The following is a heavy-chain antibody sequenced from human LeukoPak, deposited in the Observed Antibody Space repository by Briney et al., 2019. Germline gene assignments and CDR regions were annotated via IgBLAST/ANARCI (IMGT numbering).Heavy chain of an antibody. D-gene: IGHD2-15*01. V-gene: IGHV3-74*01. CDR1: GSTSSSYW. CDR3: ARGSGGSLYFDY. Sequence: SGGSLRLSCAASGSTSSSYWMHWVRQAPGKGLVWVSRINTDGSSTSYADSVKGRFTISRDNAKNTLYLQMNSLRAEDTAVYYCARGSGGSLYFDYWGQGTLVTVSS. CDR2: INTDGSST. J-gene: IGHJ4*02.